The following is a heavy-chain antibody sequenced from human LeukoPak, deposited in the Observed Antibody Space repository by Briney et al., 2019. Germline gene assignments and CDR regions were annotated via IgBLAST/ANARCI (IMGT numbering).Heavy chain of an antibody. CDR1: GDSVSSSGAG. CDR3: ARGSGYAYDS. D-gene: IGHD3-16*01. J-gene: IGHJ5*01. CDR2: TYYRSEWDI. Sequence: SQTLSLTCAISGDSVSSSGAGWHWIRQSPSRGLEWLGRTYYRSEWDIAYAVPMKSRITINPDTSKNQFSLLLNSVTPEDTAVYYCARGSGYAYDSWGQGALVTVSS. V-gene: IGHV6-1*01.